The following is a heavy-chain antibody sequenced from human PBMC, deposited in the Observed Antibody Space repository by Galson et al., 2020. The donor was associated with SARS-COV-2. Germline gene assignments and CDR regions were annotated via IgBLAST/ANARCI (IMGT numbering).Heavy chain of an antibody. CDR1: GFTFDDYA. D-gene: IGHD3-10*01. Sequence: GGSLRLSCAASGFTFDDYAMHWVRQAPGKGLEWVSGISWNSGSIGYADSVKGRFTISRDNAKNSLYLQMNSLRAEDTALYYCAKHHGSGSYYMHFDYWGQGTLVTVSS. V-gene: IGHV3-9*01. CDR3: AKHHGSGSYYMHFDY. J-gene: IGHJ4*02. CDR2: ISWNSGSI.